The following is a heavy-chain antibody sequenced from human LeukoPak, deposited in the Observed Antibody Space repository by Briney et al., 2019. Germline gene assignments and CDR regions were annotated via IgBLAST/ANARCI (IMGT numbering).Heavy chain of an antibody. V-gene: IGHV3-23*01. CDR1: EFTFSSCA. J-gene: IGHJ4*02. D-gene: IGHD3-22*01. CDR3: AKDLDSSGFLVPFDS. Sequence: GGSLRLSCTASEFTFSSCAMSWVRQAPGKGLEWVSLITATGTTTYYADSVKGRFTISRDSSKNTLYLQMNSLRAEDTVIYYCAKDLDSSGFLVPFDSWGQGTLVTVSS. CDR2: ITATGTTT.